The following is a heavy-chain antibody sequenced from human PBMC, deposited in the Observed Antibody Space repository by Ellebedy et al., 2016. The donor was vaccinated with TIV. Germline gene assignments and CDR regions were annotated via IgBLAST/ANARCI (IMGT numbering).Heavy chain of an antibody. Sequence: GGSLRLSCAASGFTFSNYDMSRVRQAPGKGLEWVSVISGSGLTTYYADSVKGRFTISRDNSKNTLYLQINSLRVEDTAEYYCAKIKWPCGGDCNSAATNPADAWGQGTLVTVSS. V-gene: IGHV3-23*01. CDR3: AKIKWPCGGDCNSAATNPADA. CDR1: GFTFSNYD. CDR2: ISGSGLTT. J-gene: IGHJ5*02. D-gene: IGHD2-21*02.